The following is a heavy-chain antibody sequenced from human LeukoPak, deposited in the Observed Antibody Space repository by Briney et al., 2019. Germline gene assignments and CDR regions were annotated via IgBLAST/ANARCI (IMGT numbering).Heavy chain of an antibody. D-gene: IGHD6-13*01. V-gene: IGHV3-23*01. CDR1: RFTFGGYG. CDR2: ISGSGGST. Sequence: GGSLRLSCAASRFTFGGYGMSWLRQAPGKGLEWVSSISGSGGSTHYADSVKGRFTISRDNSKNTLFLQMNSLRAEDTAVYYCAKAGSSWYNDFDYWGQGTLVTVSS. CDR3: AKAGSSWYNDFDY. J-gene: IGHJ4*02.